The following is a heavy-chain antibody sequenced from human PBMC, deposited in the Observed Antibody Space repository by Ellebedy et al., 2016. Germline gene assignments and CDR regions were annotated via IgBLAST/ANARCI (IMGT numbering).Heavy chain of an antibody. J-gene: IGHJ4*02. Sequence: GGSLRLSCAASGFSFDDYAMHWVRQAPGMGLEWVSGISWNRGSMQYADSVKGRFTISRDNAKNSLYLQMNSLRTEDTAFYYCVKGSIAVIATCFDYWGQGTLVTVPS. CDR1: GFSFDDYA. CDR2: ISWNRGSM. D-gene: IGHD6-19*01. CDR3: VKGSIAVIATCFDY. V-gene: IGHV3-9*01.